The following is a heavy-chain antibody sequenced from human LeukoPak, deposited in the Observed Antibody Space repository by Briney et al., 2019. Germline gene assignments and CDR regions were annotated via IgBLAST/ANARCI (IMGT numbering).Heavy chain of an antibody. V-gene: IGHV1-45*02. Sequence: SVKVSCKASGYTFTYRYLHWVRQARGQALEWMGWITPFNGNTNYAQKFQDRVNITRDRSMSTANMEPSSLRSEDTAMYYCARSRYNWNDGLDYWGQGTLVTVSS. J-gene: IGHJ4*02. CDR3: ARSRYNWNDGLDY. D-gene: IGHD1-20*01. CDR2: ITPFNGNT. CDR1: GYTFTYRY.